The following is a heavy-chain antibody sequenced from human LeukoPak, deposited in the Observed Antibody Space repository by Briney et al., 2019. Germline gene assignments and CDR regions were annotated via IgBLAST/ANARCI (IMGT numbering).Heavy chain of an antibody. D-gene: IGHD6-6*01. CDR2: IYYSGST. Sequence: SETLSLTCTVSGGSISSYYWSWIRQPPGKGLEWIGYIYYSGSTNYNPSLKSRVTISVDTSKNQFSLKLSSVTAADTAVYYCARGRIAARNWFDPWGQGTLVTVSS. V-gene: IGHV4-59*08. J-gene: IGHJ5*02. CDR1: GGSISSYY. CDR3: ARGRIAARNWFDP.